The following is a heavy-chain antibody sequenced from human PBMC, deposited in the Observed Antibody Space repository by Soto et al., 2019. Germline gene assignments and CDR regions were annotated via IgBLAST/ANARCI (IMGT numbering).Heavy chain of an antibody. V-gene: IGHV1-46*03. CDR1: GYTFTSYC. CDR2: INPSGGST. CDR3: ARDGRPQHPGPYGMDV. J-gene: IGHJ6*02. Sequence: GASVKVSCKESGYTFTSYCMHWVRQAPGQGLECMGIINPSGGSTSYAQKFQGRVTMTRDTSTSTVYMELSSLRSEDTAVYYCARDGRPQHPGPYGMDVWGQGTTVTVSS.